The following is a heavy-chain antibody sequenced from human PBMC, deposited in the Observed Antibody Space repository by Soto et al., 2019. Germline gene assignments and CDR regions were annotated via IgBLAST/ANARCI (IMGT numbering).Heavy chain of an antibody. Sequence: TLSRPCSVSVGSIRSYYWSWIRQSPEKGLEWIGYFYHSGNSNYNPSLKSRVTISVDTSKNQLSLSLRSVTAADTAVYFCARISSVDPYGYVNGGLDVWGQGTTVTVSS. CDR1: VGSIRSYY. CDR2: FYHSGNS. CDR3: ARISSVDPYGYVNGGLDV. V-gene: IGHV4-59*01. J-gene: IGHJ6*02. D-gene: IGHD5-18*01.